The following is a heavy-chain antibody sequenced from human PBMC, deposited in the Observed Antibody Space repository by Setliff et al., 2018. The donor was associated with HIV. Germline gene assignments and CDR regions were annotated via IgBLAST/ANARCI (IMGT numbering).Heavy chain of an antibody. D-gene: IGHD3-22*01. J-gene: IGHJ6*03. Sequence: SETLSLTCTVSGGSISSYYWSWIRQPPGKGLEWIGYIYYSGSTSYNPSLKSRVTISLGTSKNRFSLKLSSVTAADTAVYYCARHLYYYDNNGYLQPYYYMDVWGKGTTVTVSS. CDR1: GGSISSYY. V-gene: IGHV4-59*08. CDR3: ARHLYYYDNNGYLQPYYYMDV. CDR2: IYYSGST.